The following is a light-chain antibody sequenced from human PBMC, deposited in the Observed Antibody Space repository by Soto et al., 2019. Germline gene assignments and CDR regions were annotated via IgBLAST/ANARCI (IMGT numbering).Light chain of an antibody. CDR1: SSNIGAGYD. CDR3: QSYDSSLSCV. Sequence: QSVLTQPPSVSGAPGQRVTISCTGSSSNIGAGYDVHWYQQLPGTAPKLLIYGNNNRPSGVPDRVSGSKSGTSASLAITGLQAEDEADYYCQSYDSSLSCVFGTGTKVTVL. J-gene: IGLJ1*01. V-gene: IGLV1-40*01. CDR2: GNN.